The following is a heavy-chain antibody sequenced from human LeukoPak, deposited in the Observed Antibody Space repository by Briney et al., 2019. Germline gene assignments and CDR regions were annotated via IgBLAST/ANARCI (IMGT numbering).Heavy chain of an antibody. CDR1: GFTFSSYA. CDR2: IRGSGGGT. V-gene: IGHV3-23*01. CDR3: AKPGGPGIAARGAFDL. J-gene: IGHJ3*01. D-gene: IGHD6-25*01. Sequence: GGSLRLSCAASGFTFSSYAMCWVRQAPGKGLEWVSTIRGSGGGTFYADSVKGRFTISRDNSKNTLYLQMDSLGADDTALYYCAKPGGPGIAARGAFDLWGQGTMVTVSS.